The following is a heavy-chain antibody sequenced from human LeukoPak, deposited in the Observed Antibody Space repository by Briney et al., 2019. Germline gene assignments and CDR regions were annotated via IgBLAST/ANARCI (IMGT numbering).Heavy chain of an antibody. CDR2: INTDGSSA. CDR3: ARGDYAFDI. CDR1: XXXXXXXX. J-gene: IGHJ3*02. V-gene: IGHV3-74*01. D-gene: IGHD2-21*01. Sequence: GGSLRLSCAASXXXXXXXXXXXFXXXXXXXLVWFSRINTDGSSASYADSVKGRFTISRDTAKNTLYLQMNSLRAEDTAVYYCARGDYAFDIWGQGTMVTVPS.